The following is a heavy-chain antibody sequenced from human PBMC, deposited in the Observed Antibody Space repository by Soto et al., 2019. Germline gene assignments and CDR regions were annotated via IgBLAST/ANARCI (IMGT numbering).Heavy chain of an antibody. Sequence: PSETLSLTCTVSGGSISSYYWSWIRQPPGKGLEWIGYIYYSGSTNYNPSLKSRVTISVDTSKNQFSLKLSSVTAADTAVYYCARVRYFDYYGMDAWGQGTKVTVSS. D-gene: IGHD3-9*01. CDR1: GGSISSYY. J-gene: IGHJ6*02. CDR3: ARVRYFDYYGMDA. V-gene: IGHV4-59*08. CDR2: IYYSGST.